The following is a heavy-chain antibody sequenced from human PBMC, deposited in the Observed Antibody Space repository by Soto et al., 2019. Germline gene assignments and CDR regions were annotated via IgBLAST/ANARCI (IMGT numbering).Heavy chain of an antibody. CDR2: ISGSASTI. J-gene: IGHJ2*01. CDR1: GFNFRSYE. Sequence: PGGSLRLSCAASGFNFRSYEMTWVRQAPGKGLEWVSYISGSASTIYYADSVKGRFTISRDNAKNSLYLQMNSLRAEDTAVYYCTRGRRGGWYFELWGRGTLVTVSS. D-gene: IGHD3-10*01. CDR3: TRGRRGGWYFEL. V-gene: IGHV3-48*03.